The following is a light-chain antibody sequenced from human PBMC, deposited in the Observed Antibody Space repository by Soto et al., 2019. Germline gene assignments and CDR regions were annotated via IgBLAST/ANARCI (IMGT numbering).Light chain of an antibody. CDR3: QQSYDTTLT. J-gene: IGKJ5*01. V-gene: IGKV1-39*01. CDR1: HSISNY. CDR2: AAS. Sequence: EIQVNRAQQTLGASVGGGGAMTCRESHSISNYLNWYPPRLGKAPNLXIYAASSLQSGVPSRLSSSEAGTDFTLPISNLQPEDSEIYFCQQSYDTTLTVSQGTRLEIK.